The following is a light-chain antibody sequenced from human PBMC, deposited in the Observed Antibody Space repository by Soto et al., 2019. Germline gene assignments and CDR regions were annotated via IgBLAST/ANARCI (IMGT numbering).Light chain of an antibody. Sequence: DLQMTQSPSSLSASVGDRVTITCRASQSISYFLNWYQQKPGKAPKLLIYAASSLQSGVPSRFSGSGSGTDFTLTISSLQPEDFATYYCQQSYSTPPTF. CDR3: QQSYSTPPT. V-gene: IGKV1-39*01. CDR2: AAS. J-gene: IGKJ1*01. CDR1: QSISYF.